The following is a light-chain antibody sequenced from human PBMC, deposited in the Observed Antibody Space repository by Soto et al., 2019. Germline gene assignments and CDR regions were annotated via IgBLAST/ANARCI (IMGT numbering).Light chain of an antibody. CDR3: QQRRSCHPT. CDR1: QSVRSY. J-gene: IGKJ1*01. V-gene: IGKV3-11*01. Sequence: EIVLTQSPATLSLSPGERATLSCRASQSVRSYLAWYQQKPGRTPRLLIYDTSNRATGSPARFSGSVSGTDFSLTDSTLEREDFAVYYCQQRRSCHPTFRQGTNVEIK. CDR2: DTS.